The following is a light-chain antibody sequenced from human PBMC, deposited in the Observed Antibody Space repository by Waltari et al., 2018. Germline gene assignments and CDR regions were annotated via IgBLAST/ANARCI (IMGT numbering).Light chain of an antibody. CDR3: AAWDDNLNLV. Sequence: QSVLTQPRSASGTPGQRVTISCSGSKTNIGSNYVHWYQQVPGAAPRLLIQSDNQRPSGVADRFSGSKSGTSASLAISGLRSEDEADYYCAAWDDNLNLVFGGGTKLTVL. CDR2: SDN. J-gene: IGLJ2*01. V-gene: IGLV1-47*01. CDR1: KTNIGSNY.